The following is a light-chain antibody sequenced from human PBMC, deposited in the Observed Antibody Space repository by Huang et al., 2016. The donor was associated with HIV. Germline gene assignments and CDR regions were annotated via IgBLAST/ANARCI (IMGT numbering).Light chain of an antibody. CDR2: ATS. V-gene: IGKV3D-15*01. CDR3: QHYNDWPRT. J-gene: IGKJ2*01. Sequence: EIVMTQSPATLSVSPGETVALSCRASQSLSGILAWYQHKPGQTPRLLIYATSIRAAGVPGRFSGSGSGSEFTLTISSLLSEDSAVYYCQHYNDWPRTFGQGTKLEIK. CDR1: QSLSGI.